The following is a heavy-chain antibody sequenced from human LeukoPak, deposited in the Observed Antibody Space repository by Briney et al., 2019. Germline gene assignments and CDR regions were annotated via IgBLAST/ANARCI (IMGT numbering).Heavy chain of an antibody. CDR2: ISSSSSTI. J-gene: IGHJ4*02. Sequence: GGSLRLSCAASGFTFSSYSMNRVRQAPGKGLEWVSYISSSSSTIYYADSVKGRFTISRDNAKNSLYLQMNSLRAEDTAVYYCARRQQKEWSPQYYFDYWGQGTLVTVSS. D-gene: IGHD3-3*01. CDR3: ARRQQKEWSPQYYFDY. CDR1: GFTFSSYS. V-gene: IGHV3-48*01.